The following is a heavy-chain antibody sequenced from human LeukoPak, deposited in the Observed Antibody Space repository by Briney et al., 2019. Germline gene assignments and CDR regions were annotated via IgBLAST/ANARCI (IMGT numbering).Heavy chain of an antibody. J-gene: IGHJ4*02. CDR1: GFTFSNYG. CDR3: AKEVGYGSPYFDY. CDR2: ISFDESSE. Sequence: GGSLRLSCTASGFTFSNYGMHWVRQAPGKGLEWVALISFDESSEYYADSVKGRFSISRDNSKNTLYLQMNNARVDDTAVYYCAKEVGYGSPYFDYWGQGTLVTVSS. V-gene: IGHV3-30*18. D-gene: IGHD5-12*01.